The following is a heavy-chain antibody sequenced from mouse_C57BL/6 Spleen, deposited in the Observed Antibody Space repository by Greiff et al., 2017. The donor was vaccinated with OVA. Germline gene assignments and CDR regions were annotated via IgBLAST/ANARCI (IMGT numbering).Heavy chain of an antibody. Sequence: VQLQESGAELVKPGASVKISCKASGYAFSSYWMNWVKQRPGKGLEWIGQIYPGDGDTNYNGKFKGKATLTADKSSSTAYMQLSSLTSEDSAVYFCARLIYYYGSSYGYFDVWGTGTTVTVSS. CDR3: ARLIYYYGSSYGYFDV. CDR1: GYAFSSYW. V-gene: IGHV1-80*01. J-gene: IGHJ1*03. CDR2: IYPGDGDT. D-gene: IGHD1-1*01.